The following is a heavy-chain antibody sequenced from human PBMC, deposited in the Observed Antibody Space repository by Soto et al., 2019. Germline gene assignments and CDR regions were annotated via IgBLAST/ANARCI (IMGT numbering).Heavy chain of an antibody. CDR2: IYSGGST. CDR1: GFTVISNY. V-gene: IGHV3-66*01. CDR3: ARDRWYYYDSSGYLN. Sequence: GGSLRLSCAASGFTVISNYMSWVRQAPGKGLEWVSVIYSGGSTYYADSVKGRFTISRDNSKNTLYLQMNSLRAEDTAVYYCARDRWYYYDSSGYLNWGQGTLVTVSS. D-gene: IGHD3-22*01. J-gene: IGHJ4*02.